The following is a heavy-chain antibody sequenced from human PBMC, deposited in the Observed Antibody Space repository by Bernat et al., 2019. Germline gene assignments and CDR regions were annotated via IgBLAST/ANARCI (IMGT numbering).Heavy chain of an antibody. D-gene: IGHD2-2*01. Sequence: QVQLVQSGAEVKKPGASVKVSCKASGYTFTNSAMYWVRQAPGQRLEWMGWINAGNGNTKYSQNFQGRVTITRDTSATTAYMELSSLRSEDTAVYYCARLYCSSNSCPYYYYMDVWGKGTTVTVSS. CDR1: GYTFTNSA. CDR3: ARLYCSSNSCPYYYYMDV. V-gene: IGHV1-3*01. J-gene: IGHJ6*03. CDR2: INAGNGNT.